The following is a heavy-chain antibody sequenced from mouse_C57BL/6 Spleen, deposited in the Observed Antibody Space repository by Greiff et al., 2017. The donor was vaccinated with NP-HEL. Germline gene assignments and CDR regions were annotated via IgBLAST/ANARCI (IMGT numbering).Heavy chain of an antibody. CDR1: GYAFSSSW. J-gene: IGHJ2*01. V-gene: IGHV1-82*01. CDR2: IYPGDGDT. CDR3: ATQDGYYVYYFDY. Sequence: VQVVESGPELVKPGASVKISCKASGYAFSSSWMNWVKQRPGKGLEWIGRIYPGDGDTNYNGKFKGKATLTADKSSSTAYMQLSSLTSEDSAVYFCATQDGYYVYYFDYWGQGTTLTVSS. D-gene: IGHD2-3*01.